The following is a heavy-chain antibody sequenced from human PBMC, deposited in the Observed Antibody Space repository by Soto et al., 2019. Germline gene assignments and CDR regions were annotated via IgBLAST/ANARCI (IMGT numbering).Heavy chain of an antibody. CDR1: GDSVSSNSAA. CDR3: ARDRCSSTRCHHRGNNWFDP. J-gene: IGHJ5*02. V-gene: IGHV6-1*01. D-gene: IGHD2-2*01. Sequence: TLSLTCVISGDSVSSNSAAWNWIRQSPSRGLEWLGRTYYRSKWYNDYAVSVKSRITINPDTSKNQFSLQLNSVTPEDTAVYYCARDRCSSTRCHHRGNNWFDPSGQRTLVTVS. CDR2: TYYRSKWYN.